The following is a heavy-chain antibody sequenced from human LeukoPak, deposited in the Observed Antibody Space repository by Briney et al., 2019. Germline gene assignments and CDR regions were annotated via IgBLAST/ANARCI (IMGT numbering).Heavy chain of an antibody. V-gene: IGHV1-24*01. CDR3: ATASPYLEWLLQSKYYYYYMDV. J-gene: IGHJ6*03. D-gene: IGHD3-3*01. CDR1: GYTLTELS. Sequence: ASVKVSCKVSGYTLTELSMHWVRQAPGKGLEWMGGFDPEDGETIYAQKFQGRVAMTEDTSTDTAYMELSSLRSEDTAVYYCATASPYLEWLLQSKYYYYYMDVWGKGTTVTVSS. CDR2: FDPEDGET.